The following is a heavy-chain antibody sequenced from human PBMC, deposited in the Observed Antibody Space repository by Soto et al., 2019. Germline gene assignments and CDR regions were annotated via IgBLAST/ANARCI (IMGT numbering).Heavy chain of an antibody. CDR2: ISDSGST. D-gene: IGHD2-21*02. V-gene: IGHV4-30-4*02. Sequence: SDTLWRTCSVSVAAIFSFCDYLTFIRQSPGKGLEWIGYISDSGSTFYNPSLRSRLTIALDTSKNHFSLKLNSVTAADTAVYYCAKPKKPDLEHWGPRIPLTVSS. CDR3: AKPKKPDLEH. J-gene: IGHJ4*02. CDR1: VAAIFSFCDY.